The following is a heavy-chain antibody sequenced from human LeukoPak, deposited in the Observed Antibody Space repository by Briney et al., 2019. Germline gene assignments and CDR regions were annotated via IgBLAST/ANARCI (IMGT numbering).Heavy chain of an antibody. D-gene: IGHD2-15*01. J-gene: IGHJ4*02. CDR2: IYYSGST. V-gene: IGHV4-59*01. CDR3: AAGGVVAATWFDY. CDR1: GGSISSYY. Sequence: SETLSLTCTVSGGSISSYYWSWIRQPPGKGLEWIGYIYYSGSTNYNPSLKSRVTISVDTSKNQFSLKLSSVTAADTAVYYCAAGGVVAATWFDYWGRGTLVTVSS.